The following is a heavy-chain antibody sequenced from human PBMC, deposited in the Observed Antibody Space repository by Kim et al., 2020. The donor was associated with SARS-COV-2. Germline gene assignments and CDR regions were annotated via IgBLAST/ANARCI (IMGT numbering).Heavy chain of an antibody. D-gene: IGHD3-10*01. J-gene: IGHJ4*02. CDR3: AKQFNYGYFDS. V-gene: IGHV3-23*01. Sequence: GGSLRLSCAASGFTFTSFGMSWVRQAPGKGLEWVLTISNSGGGAYYADSVKGRFTISRDNSKNTLYLQMNSLRAEDTARYYCAKQFNYGYFDSWGQGTLV. CDR1: GFTFTSFG. CDR2: ISNSGGGA.